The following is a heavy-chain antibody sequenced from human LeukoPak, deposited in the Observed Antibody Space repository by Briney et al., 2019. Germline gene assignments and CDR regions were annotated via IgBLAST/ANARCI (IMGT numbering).Heavy chain of an antibody. CDR2: IRSKAYGGTT. CDR1: GFTFGDYA. V-gene: IGHV3-49*04. J-gene: IGHJ6*02. CDR3: TRGHRPTAMDV. Sequence: PGGSLRLSCTASGFTFGDYAMSWVRQAPGKGLEWVGFIRSKAYGGTTEYAAPVKGRFTISRDDSKSIAYLQMNSLKTEDTALYYCTRGHRPTAMDVWGQGTTVTVSS.